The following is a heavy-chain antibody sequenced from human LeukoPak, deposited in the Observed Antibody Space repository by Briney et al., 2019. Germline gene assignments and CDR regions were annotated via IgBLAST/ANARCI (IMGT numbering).Heavy chain of an antibody. V-gene: IGHV3-21*01. D-gene: IGHD3-22*01. J-gene: IGHJ6*03. CDR3: ARDRDYYDSSGYSYYYYYYMDV. CDR2: ISSSSSYI. Sequence: NPGGSLRLSCAASGFTFSSYSMNWVRQAPGKGLEWVSSISSSSSYIYYADSVKGRFTISRDNAKNSLYLQMNSLRAEDTAVYYCARDRDYYDSSGYSYYYYYYMDVWGKGTTVTVSS. CDR1: GFTFSSYS.